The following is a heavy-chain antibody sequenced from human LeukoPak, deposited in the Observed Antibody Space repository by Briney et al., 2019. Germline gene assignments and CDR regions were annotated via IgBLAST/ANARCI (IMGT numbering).Heavy chain of an antibody. CDR3: ARNSITMVRGAKNYYYYYMDV. J-gene: IGHJ6*03. D-gene: IGHD3-10*01. V-gene: IGHV4-4*07. CDR2: IYTSGST. CDR1: GGSISSYY. Sequence: SETLSLTCTVSGGSISSYYWSWIRQPAGKGLEWIGRIYTSGSTNYNPSLKSRVTMSVDTSKNQFSLKLSSVTAADTAVYYCARNSITMVRGAKNYYYYYMDVWGKGTTVTISS.